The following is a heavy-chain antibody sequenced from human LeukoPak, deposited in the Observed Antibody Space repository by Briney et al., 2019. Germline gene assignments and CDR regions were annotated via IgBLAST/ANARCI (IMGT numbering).Heavy chain of an antibody. CDR3: ARDARYFDWLPPAYFDY. D-gene: IGHD3-9*01. J-gene: IGHJ4*02. Sequence: GASVKVSCKASGYTFTSYGISWVRQAPGQGLEWMGWISAYNGNTNYAQKLQGRVTTTTDTSTSTAYMELRSLRSDDTAVYYCARDARYFDWLPPAYFDYWGQGTLVTVSS. V-gene: IGHV1-18*04. CDR2: ISAYNGNT. CDR1: GYTFTSYG.